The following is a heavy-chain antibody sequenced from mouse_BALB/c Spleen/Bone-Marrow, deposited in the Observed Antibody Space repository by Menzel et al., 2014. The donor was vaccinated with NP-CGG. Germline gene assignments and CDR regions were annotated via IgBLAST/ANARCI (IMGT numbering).Heavy chain of an antibody. CDR1: GDSITSGY. J-gene: IGHJ3*01. Sequence: EVKLVESGPSLVKPSQTLSLTCSVTGDSITSGYWNWIRKFPGNKLEYMGYITNSGYTYYNPSLKSRISFTRDTSKNQFYLLFNSVTTEDTATYYCARSPYDGYYVFAYWGQGTLVTVSA. CDR2: ITNSGYT. CDR3: ARSPYDGYYVFAY. V-gene: IGHV3-8*02. D-gene: IGHD2-3*01.